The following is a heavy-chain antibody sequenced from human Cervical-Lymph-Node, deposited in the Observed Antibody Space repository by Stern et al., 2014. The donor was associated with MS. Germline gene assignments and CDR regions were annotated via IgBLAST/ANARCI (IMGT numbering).Heavy chain of an antibody. Sequence: EVQLEESGGGVIQPGGSLRLSCTASGFTVSRDYMTWVRQAPGKGLEWDSLITKVGSTFYTDSVKGRFSISRDDSKNTVYLHMTSLRAEDTAMYYCARDTSSPERSDWWGQGTLVTVSS. CDR3: ARDTSSPERSDW. CDR1: GFTVSRDY. V-gene: IGHV3-53*01. CDR2: ITKVGST. J-gene: IGHJ4*02. D-gene: IGHD1-1*01.